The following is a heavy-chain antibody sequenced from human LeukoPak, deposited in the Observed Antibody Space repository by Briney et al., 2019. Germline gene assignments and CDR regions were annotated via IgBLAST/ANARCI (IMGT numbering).Heavy chain of an antibody. CDR3: AKERVDGDYVYYYYGMDV. V-gene: IGHV3-30*18. J-gene: IGHJ6*02. CDR2: TSSDGNNK. CDR1: GFMFSRYA. Sequence: GGSLRLSCAASGFMFSRYAMHWVRQAPGKGLEWVAVTSSDGNNKHYADSVKGRFTISRDNSKNTLYLQMNSLRAEDTGVFYCAKERVDGDYVYYYYGMDVWGQGATVTVS. D-gene: IGHD4-17*01.